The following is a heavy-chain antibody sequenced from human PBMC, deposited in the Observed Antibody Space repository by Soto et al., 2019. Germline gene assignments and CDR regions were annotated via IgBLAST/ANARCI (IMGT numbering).Heavy chain of an antibody. CDR2: ISAYNGNT. CDR1: GYTFTSYG. J-gene: IGHJ1*01. V-gene: IGHV1-18*01. D-gene: IGHD6-13*01. Sequence: VKVSCKASGYTFTSYGISWVRQAPGQGLEWMGWISAYNGNTNYAQKLQGRVTMTTDTSTSTAYMELRSLRSDDTAVYYCARDTRIAAAAEYFQHWGQGTLVTVSS. CDR3: ARDTRIAAAAEYFQH.